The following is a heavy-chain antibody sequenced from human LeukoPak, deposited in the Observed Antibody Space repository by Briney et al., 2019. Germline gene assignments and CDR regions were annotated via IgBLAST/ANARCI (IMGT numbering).Heavy chain of an antibody. CDR3: ARQETVLVQGRFAFDI. J-gene: IGHJ3*02. CDR1: GGSLSGSH. CDR2: INDSGTT. Sequence: SETLSLTCAVFGGSLSGSHLSWIRQLPGKGLEWIGEINDSGTTNNNPSLKNRVTISVDPSKNQFSLKVSSVTAADTAVYYCARQETVLVQGRFAFDIWGQGTVVTVSS. D-gene: IGHD3-10*01. V-gene: IGHV4-34*01.